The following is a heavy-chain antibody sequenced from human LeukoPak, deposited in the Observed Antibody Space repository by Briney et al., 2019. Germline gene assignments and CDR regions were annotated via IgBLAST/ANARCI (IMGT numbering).Heavy chain of an antibody. CDR2: INHSGST. V-gene: IGHV4-34*01. CDR3: ARGLRWASRLPSI. J-gene: IGHJ3*02. D-gene: IGHD5-12*01. Sequence: SETLSLTCAVYGGSFSGYYWSWIRQPPGKGLEWIGEINHSGSTNYNPSLKSRVTISVDTSKNQFSLKLSSVTAADTAVYYCARGLRWASRLPSIWGQGTMVTVSS. CDR1: GGSFSGYY.